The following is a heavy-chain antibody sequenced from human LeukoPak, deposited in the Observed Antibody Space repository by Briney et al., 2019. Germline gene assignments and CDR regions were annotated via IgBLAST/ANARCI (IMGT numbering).Heavy chain of an antibody. V-gene: IGHV4-61*02. D-gene: IGHD6-13*01. J-gene: IGHJ4*02. CDR2: IYYSGST. CDR3: ARHGRGVAAAFDY. CDR1: GGSISSGSYY. Sequence: SQTLSLTCTVSGGSISSGSYYWSWIRQPAGKGLEWIGRIYYSGSTYYNPSLKSRVTISVDTSKNQFSLKLSSVTAADTAVYYCARHGRGVAAAFDYWGQGTLVTVSS.